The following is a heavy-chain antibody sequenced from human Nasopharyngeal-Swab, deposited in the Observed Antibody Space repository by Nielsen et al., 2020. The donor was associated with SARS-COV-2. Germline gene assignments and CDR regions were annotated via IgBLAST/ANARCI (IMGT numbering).Heavy chain of an antibody. CDR2: IVVGSGNT. D-gene: IGHD2-15*01. CDR3: AGGYCSGGSCYPPEGY. Sequence: SVKVSCKASGFTFTSSAVQWVRQARGQRLEWIGWIVVGSGNTNYAQKFQERVTITGDMSTSTAYMELSSLRSEDTAVYYCAGGYCSGGSCYPPEGYWGQGTLVTVSS. CDR1: GFTFTSSA. V-gene: IGHV1-58*01. J-gene: IGHJ4*02.